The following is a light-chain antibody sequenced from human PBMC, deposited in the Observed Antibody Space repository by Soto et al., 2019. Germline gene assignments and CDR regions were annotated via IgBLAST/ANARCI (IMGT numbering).Light chain of an antibody. CDR1: SSDVGGYNY. CDR3: SSYTSNSARV. V-gene: IGLV2-14*01. Sequence: QSALTQPASVSGSPGQSITISCTGTSSDVGGYNYVSWYQQHPGKAPKLMIYDVSNRPSGVSNRFSGSKSGNTASLTISGIQAEDEDDYYCSSYTSNSARVFGGGTQLTVL. J-gene: IGLJ2*01. CDR2: DVS.